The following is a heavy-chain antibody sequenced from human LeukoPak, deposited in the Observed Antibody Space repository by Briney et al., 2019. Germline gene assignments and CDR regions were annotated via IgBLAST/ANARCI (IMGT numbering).Heavy chain of an antibody. CDR3: ARNENSGWGYFDY. D-gene: IGHD5-12*01. J-gene: IGHJ4*02. CDR1: GFTFGDYA. V-gene: IGHV3-23*01. Sequence: RPGGSLRLSCTASGFTFGDYAMSWFRQAPGKGLEWVSVIGGSNGITFYVGSVKGRFTISRDNSKDTLYLQMNSLRAEDTAVYYCARNENSGWGYFDYWGQGTLVTVSS. CDR2: IGGSNGIT.